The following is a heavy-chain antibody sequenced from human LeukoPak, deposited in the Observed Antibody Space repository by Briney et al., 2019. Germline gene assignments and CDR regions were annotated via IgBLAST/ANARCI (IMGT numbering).Heavy chain of an antibody. J-gene: IGHJ6*03. CDR1: GFTFSNAW. CDR2: IKSKTDGGTT. D-gene: IGHD4-17*01. V-gene: IGHV3-15*01. CDR3: TTGPLSYSDYGDFESYYYYYMDV. Sequence: GGSLRLSCAASGFTFSNAWMSWVRQAPGKGLEWVGRIKSKTDGGTTDYAARVKGRFTISRNDSKNTLYLQMNSLKTEDTAVYYCTTGPLSYSDYGDFESYYYYYMDVWGKGTTVTVSS.